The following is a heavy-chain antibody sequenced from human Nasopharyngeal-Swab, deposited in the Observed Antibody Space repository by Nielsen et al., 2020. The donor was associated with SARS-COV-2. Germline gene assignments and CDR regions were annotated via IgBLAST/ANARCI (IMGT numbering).Heavy chain of an antibody. CDR3: AKDAYSSSSGLPYYYYYMDV. J-gene: IGHJ6*03. CDR1: GFTFSSYG. V-gene: IGHV3-30*18. Sequence: GKSLKISYAASGFTFSSYGMHWVRQAPGKWLEWVAVISYDGSNKYYADSVKGRFTISRDNSKNTLYLQMNSLRAEDTAVYYCAKDAYSSSSGLPYYYYYMDVWGKGTTVTVSS. D-gene: IGHD6-6*01. CDR2: ISYDGSNK.